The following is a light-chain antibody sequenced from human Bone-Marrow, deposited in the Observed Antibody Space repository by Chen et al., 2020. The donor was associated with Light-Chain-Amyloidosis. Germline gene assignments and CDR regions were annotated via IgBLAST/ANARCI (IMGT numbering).Light chain of an antibody. V-gene: IGLV2-14*01. CDR3: SSYTIANTLV. J-gene: IGLJ1*01. Sequence: QSALTQPASVSGSPGQSITISCTGTSSDVGGDNHVSWYQQHPDKAPKLMIYEVTNRPSWVPDRFSGSNAADTASLTISGLQSEDEADYFCSSYTIANTLVFGSGTRVTVL. CDR1: SSDVGGDNH. CDR2: EVT.